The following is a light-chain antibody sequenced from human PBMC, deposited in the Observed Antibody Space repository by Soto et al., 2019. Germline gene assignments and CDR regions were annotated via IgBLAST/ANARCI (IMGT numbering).Light chain of an antibody. CDR3: QQYCSSPWT. CDR1: QRVLYSSSNKNY. CDR2: WAS. J-gene: IGKJ1*01. V-gene: IGKV4-1*01. Sequence: DIVMTQSPDSLAVSLGERATINCKSSQRVLYSSSNKNYLAWYQQKPGQPPKLLIYWASTRESGVPDRFSGSGSATDFTLTISSLQAEDVAVYYCQQYCSSPWTFGQGTKVEIK.